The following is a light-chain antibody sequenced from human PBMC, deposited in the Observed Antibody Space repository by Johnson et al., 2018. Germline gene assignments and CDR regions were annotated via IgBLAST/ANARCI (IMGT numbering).Light chain of an antibody. V-gene: IGLV1-51*02. CDR2: ENN. CDR1: GSNIGNNY. CDR3: GTWDSSLSAGNV. J-gene: IGLJ1*01. Sequence: SVLTQPPSVSAAPGQKVTISCSGSGSNIGNNYVSWYQQLPGTAPKLLIYENNKRPSGIPDRFSGSKSGTSATLGITGLQTGDEADYYCGTWDSSLSAGNVFGTGTKVTVL.